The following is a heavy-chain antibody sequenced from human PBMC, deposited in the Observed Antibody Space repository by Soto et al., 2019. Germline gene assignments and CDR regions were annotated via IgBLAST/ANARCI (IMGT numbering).Heavy chain of an antibody. CDR2: ISAYNGNT. V-gene: IGHV1-18*01. D-gene: IGHD3-9*01. CDR1: GYTFTSYG. CDR3: ARGESHYDILTGKALGFYYGMYV. J-gene: IGHJ6*02. Sequence: ASVKVSCKASGYTFTSYGISWVRQAPGQGLEWMGWISAYNGNTYYAQKLQGRVTMTTDTSTSTAYMELRSLRSDDTAVYYCARGESHYDILTGKALGFYYGMYVWGQGTTVTVYS.